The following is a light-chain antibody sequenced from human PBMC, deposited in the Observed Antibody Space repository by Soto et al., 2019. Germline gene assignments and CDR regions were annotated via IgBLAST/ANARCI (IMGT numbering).Light chain of an antibody. CDR3: QQYNNWPPWT. CDR2: GAS. J-gene: IGKJ1*01. V-gene: IGKV3-15*01. CDR1: QSVSSN. Sequence: EIAMTQSPATLSVSPGERATLSCRASQSVSSNLAWYQQKPGQAPRLLLYGASTRTTGIPARISGSGSGTGLTLTTSSLQSADFAIYYCQQYNNWPPWTFGQGTKVEIK.